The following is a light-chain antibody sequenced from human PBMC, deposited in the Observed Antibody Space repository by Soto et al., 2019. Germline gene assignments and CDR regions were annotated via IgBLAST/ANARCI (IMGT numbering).Light chain of an antibody. CDR3: NSYTSSSARV. CDR1: SSDVGAYNY. J-gene: IGLJ3*02. Sequence: QSALTQPASVSGSPGQSIAISCTGTSSDVGAYNYVSWYQQHPGKAPKLIIYEVSNLPSGVSNRVSGSKSANTASLTISGLQAEDEADYYCNSYTSSSARVFGGGTQLTVL. V-gene: IGLV2-14*01. CDR2: EVS.